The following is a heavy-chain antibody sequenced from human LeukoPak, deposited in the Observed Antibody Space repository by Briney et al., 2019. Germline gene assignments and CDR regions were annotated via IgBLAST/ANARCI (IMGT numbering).Heavy chain of an antibody. CDR1: GFTFSRYA. CDR3: AKDVLIVVVDGDYFDY. Sequence: GGSLRLSCAASGFTFSRYAMSWVRQAPGKGLEWVSSISGNGGSTYYAESVKGRFTISRDNSKNTLYLQMNSLRADYTAAYDCAKDVLIVVVDGDYFDYWGQGTLVTVSS. J-gene: IGHJ4*02. V-gene: IGHV3-23*01. CDR2: ISGNGGST. D-gene: IGHD3-22*01.